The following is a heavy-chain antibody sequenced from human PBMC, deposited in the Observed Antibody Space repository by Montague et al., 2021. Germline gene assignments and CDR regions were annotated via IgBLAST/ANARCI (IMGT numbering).Heavy chain of an antibody. CDR2: IYDSGTT. CDR1: GGSISEFY. D-gene: IGHD7-27*01. Sequence: SETLSLTCTVTGGSISEFYWSWIRQSPEKGLEWIGYIYDSGTTNYNPSLKSRVTISADTSMNQLSLNLRPVTAADTAVYFCARRLGIRAPFDYWGQGTLVTVSS. V-gene: IGHV4-59*08. J-gene: IGHJ4*02. CDR3: ARRLGIRAPFDY.